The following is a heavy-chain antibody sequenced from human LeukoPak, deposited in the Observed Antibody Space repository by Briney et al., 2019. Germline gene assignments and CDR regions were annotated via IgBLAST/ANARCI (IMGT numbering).Heavy chain of an antibody. J-gene: IGHJ3*02. CDR2: ISGSGGST. CDR3: AKDFPGGYYSEDAFDI. Sequence: GGSLRLSCAASGFTFSSYAMSWVRQAPGKGLDWVSAISGSGGSTYYADSVKGRFTISRDNSKNTLYLQMNSLRAEDTAVYYCAKDFPGGYYSEDAFDIWGQGTMVTVSS. V-gene: IGHV3-23*01. CDR1: GFTFSSYA. D-gene: IGHD1-26*01.